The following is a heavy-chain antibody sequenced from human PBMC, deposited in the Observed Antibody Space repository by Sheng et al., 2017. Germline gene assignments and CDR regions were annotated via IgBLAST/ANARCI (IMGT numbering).Heavy chain of an antibody. D-gene: IGHD1-26*01. CDR3: AREMGVGATPYYYYYGMDV. CDR1: GGTFSSYA. Sequence: QVQLVQSGAEVKKPGSSVKVSCKASGGTFSSYAISWVRQAPGQGLEWMGGIIPIFGTANYAQKFQGRVTITADESTSTAYMELSSLRSEDTAVYYCAREMGVGATPYYYYYGMDVWGQGTTVTVSS. CDR2: IIPIFGTA. V-gene: IGHV1-69*13. J-gene: IGHJ6*02.